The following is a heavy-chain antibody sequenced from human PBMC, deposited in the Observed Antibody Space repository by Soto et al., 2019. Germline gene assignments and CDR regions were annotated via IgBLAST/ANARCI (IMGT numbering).Heavy chain of an antibody. CDR1: GGSISSYY. V-gene: IGHV4-59*01. J-gene: IGHJ4*02. CDR3: ARAWQYSSGFFDY. Sequence: QVQLQESGPGLVKPSETLSLTCTVSGGSISSYYWSWIRQPPGKGLEWIGYIYYSGSTNYNPSLTSRVTISVDPSKHQFSLKLSSVTAADTAVYECARAWQYSSGFFDYWGQGNLVTVSS. CDR2: IYYSGST. D-gene: IGHD6-19*01.